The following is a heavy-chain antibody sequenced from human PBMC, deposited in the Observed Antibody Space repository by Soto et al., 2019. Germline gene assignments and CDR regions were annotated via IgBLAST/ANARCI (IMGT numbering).Heavy chain of an antibody. CDR1: GFTFSSYS. V-gene: IGHV3-21*01. CDR3: ARAPVVVVAATFDY. D-gene: IGHD2-15*01. J-gene: IGHJ4*02. CDR2: ISSSSSYI. Sequence: PGGSLRLSCAASGFTFSSYSMNWVRQAPGKGLEWVSSISSSSSYIYYADSVKGRFTISRDNAKNSLYLQMNSLRAEDTAVYYCARAPVVVVAATFDYWGQGTLVTVSS.